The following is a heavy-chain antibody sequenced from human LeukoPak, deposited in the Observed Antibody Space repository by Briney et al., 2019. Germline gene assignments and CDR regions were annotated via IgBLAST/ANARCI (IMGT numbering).Heavy chain of an antibody. CDR3: ARDRLGSGSVY. V-gene: IGHV4-34*01. J-gene: IGHJ4*02. CDR2: INHSGST. Sequence: SETLSLTCAVYGGSFSGYYWSWIRQPPGKGLEWIGEINHSGSTNYNPSLKGRVTISVDTSKNQFSLKLSSVTAADTAVYYCARDRLGSGSVYWGQGTLVTVSS. CDR1: GGSFSGYY. D-gene: IGHD3-10*02.